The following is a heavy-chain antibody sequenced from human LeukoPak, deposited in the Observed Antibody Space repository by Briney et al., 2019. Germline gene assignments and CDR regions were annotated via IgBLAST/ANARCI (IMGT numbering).Heavy chain of an antibody. D-gene: IGHD3-22*01. Sequence: ASVKVSCKASGYTFTGYYMHWVRQAPGQGLEWMGRINPNSGGTNYAQKFQGRVTMTRDTSISTAYMELSRLRSDDTAVYYCAREKEYDSSGYYYNWFDPWGQGTLVTVSS. V-gene: IGHV1-2*06. CDR1: GYTFTGYY. CDR2: INPNSGGT. CDR3: AREKEYDSSGYYYNWFDP. J-gene: IGHJ5*02.